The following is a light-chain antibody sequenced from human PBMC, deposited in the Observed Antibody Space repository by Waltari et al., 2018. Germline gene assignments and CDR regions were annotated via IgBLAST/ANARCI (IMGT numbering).Light chain of an antibody. Sequence: QSALTQAASVSGSPGQSITISCTGTSSDVGGYNHVSWYQHHPGKAPKLIISEVSNRPSGVSYRSAGSKSGNTASLTISGLQAEDEADYYCSSYTSSSIPYVFGTGTKVTVL. CDR3: SSYTSSSIPYV. V-gene: IGLV2-14*01. CDR1: SSDVGGYNH. J-gene: IGLJ1*01. CDR2: EVS.